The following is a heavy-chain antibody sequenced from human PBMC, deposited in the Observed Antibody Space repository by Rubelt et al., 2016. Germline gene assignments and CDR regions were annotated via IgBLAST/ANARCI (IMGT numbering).Heavy chain of an antibody. CDR3: ARLSSGWYYFDY. D-gene: IGHD6-19*01. V-gene: IGHV4-39*01. CDR1: GGSIRSSSYY. CDR2: IYYSGST. J-gene: IGHJ4*02. Sequence: QLQLQESGPGLVKPSETLSLTCTVSGGSIRSSSYYWGWIRQPPGKGLEWIGRIYYSGSTYYNPSLKSRVTISVDTSKNQFSLKLSSVTAADTAVYYCARLSSGWYYFDYWGQGTLVTVSS.